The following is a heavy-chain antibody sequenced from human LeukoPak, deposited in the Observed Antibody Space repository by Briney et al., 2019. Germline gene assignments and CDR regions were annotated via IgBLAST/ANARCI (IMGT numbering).Heavy chain of an antibody. CDR1: GFTFSSYG. D-gene: IGHD2-8*01. V-gene: IGHV3-30*02. J-gene: IGHJ6*03. CDR3: ATNSFYCTNGVCYTYYYYYMDV. Sequence: GGSLRLSCAASGFTFSSYGMHWVRQAPGKGLEWVAVIPYDGSNKYYADSVKGRFTISRDNSKNTLYLQMNSLRAEDTAVYYCATNSFYCTNGVCYTYYYYYMDVWGKGTTVTVSS. CDR2: IPYDGSNK.